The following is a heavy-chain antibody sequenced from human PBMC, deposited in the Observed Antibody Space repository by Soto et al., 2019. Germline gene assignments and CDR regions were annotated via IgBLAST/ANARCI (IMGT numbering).Heavy chain of an antibody. V-gene: IGHV3-23*01. CDR3: AKVRDGAVAGATKLYGMNV. Sequence: EVQLLESGGGLVQPGGSLRLSCAASGFTCSSYAMSWVRQAPGKGLEWVSVISGSGDSTYYEDSVRGLFTISRDNSKNTLYLQVNSLRAEDTAVYYCAKVRDGAVAGATKLYGMNVWGQGTTVTFPS. J-gene: IGHJ6*02. D-gene: IGHD6-19*01. CDR2: ISGSGDST. CDR1: GFTCSSYA.